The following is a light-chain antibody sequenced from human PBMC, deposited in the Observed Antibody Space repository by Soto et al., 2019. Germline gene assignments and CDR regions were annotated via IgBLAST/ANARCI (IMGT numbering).Light chain of an antibody. CDR1: QSVNSN. CDR2: GAS. V-gene: IGKV3-15*01. CDR3: QQYKNWPPVT. J-gene: IGKJ4*01. Sequence: ETVMTQSPATLSVSLGERATLSCRASQSVNSNLAWYQQKPGQAPRLLIYGASIRATGVPARFSGRGSETDLTLTISSLQPEDFEDYFCQQYKNWPPVTFGGGTKVEIK.